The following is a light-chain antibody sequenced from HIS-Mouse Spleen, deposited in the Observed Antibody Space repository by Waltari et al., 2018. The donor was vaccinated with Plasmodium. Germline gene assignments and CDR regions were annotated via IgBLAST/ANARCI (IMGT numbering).Light chain of an antibody. CDR3: SSYAGSNNLV. J-gene: IGLJ2*01. CDR2: EVS. Sequence: QSALPQPPSASGSPGQSVTLSCPGTSRAVGGYHSLSWYQQHPGKAPKLMIYEVSKRPSGVPDRFSGSKSGNTASLTVSGLQAEDEADYYCSSYAGSNNLVFGGGTKLTVL. CDR1: SRAVGGYHS. V-gene: IGLV2-8*01.